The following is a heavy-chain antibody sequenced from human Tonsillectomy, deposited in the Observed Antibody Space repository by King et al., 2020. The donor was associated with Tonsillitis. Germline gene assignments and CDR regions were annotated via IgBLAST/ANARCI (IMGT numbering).Heavy chain of an antibody. J-gene: IGHJ6*02. CDR2: ISAYNGNT. V-gene: IGHV1-18*01. CDR1: GYTFTSYG. CDR3: ARVRSYDFWTGHTSVYYYYYGMDV. Sequence: QLVQSGAEVKKPGASVKVSCKASGYTFTSYGISWVRQAPGQGLEWMGWISAYNGNTNYAQKLQGRVTMTTGTSTSTAYMELRSLRSDDTAVYYCARVRSYDFWTGHTSVYYYYYGMDVWGQGTTVTVSS. D-gene: IGHD3-3*01.